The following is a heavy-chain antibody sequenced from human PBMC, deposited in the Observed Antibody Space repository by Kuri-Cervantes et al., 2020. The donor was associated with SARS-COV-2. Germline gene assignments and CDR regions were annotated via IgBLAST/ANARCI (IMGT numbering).Heavy chain of an antibody. V-gene: IGHV3-30*04. CDR2: ISYDGSNK. CDR3: AREIAADPLLITMVRGVIILGAFDY. Sequence: GGSLRLSCAASGFTFSSYAMHWVRQAPGKGLEWVAVISYDGSNKYYADSVKGRFTIARDNSKNTLYLQMNSLRAEDTAVYYCAREIAADPLLITMVRGVIILGAFDYWGQGTLVTVSS. J-gene: IGHJ4*02. D-gene: IGHD3-10*01. CDR1: GFTFSSYA.